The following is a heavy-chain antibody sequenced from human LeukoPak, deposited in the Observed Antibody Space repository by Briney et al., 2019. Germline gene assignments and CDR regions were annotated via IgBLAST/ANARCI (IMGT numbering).Heavy chain of an antibody. CDR2: INPNSGGT. Sequence: ASVKVSCKASGYTFTGYYMHWVRQAPGQGLEWMGWINPNSGGTNYAQKFQGRVTMTRDTSISTAYMELSRLRSDDTAVYYCARGENDFWSGYPDYWGQGTLVTVSS. V-gene: IGHV1-2*02. CDR1: GYTFTGYY. CDR3: ARGENDFWSGYPDY. J-gene: IGHJ4*02. D-gene: IGHD3-3*01.